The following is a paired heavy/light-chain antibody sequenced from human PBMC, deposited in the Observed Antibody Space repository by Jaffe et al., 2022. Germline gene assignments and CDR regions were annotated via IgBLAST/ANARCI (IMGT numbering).Heavy chain of an antibody. D-gene: IGHD6-19*01. V-gene: IGHV3-9*01. CDR2: ISWNSDSI. Sequence: EVQLVESGGGLVQPGRSLRLSCTASGFTASGFTIDDYAMHWVRQAPGKGLEWVSGISWNSDSIGYADSVKGRFTISRDNAKKSLYLQMNSLRAEDTALYYCVKDIVAVTGTRGFESWGQGTLVTVSS. CDR1: GFTIDDYA. J-gene: IGHJ4*02. CDR3: VKDIVAVTGTRGFES.
Light chain of an antibody. CDR1: QDIAIW. J-gene: IGKJ4*01. V-gene: IGKV1-12*01. CDR3: QQANDFPLT. CDR2: GTS. Sequence: DIQMTQSPSSVSASVGDRVTITCRASQDIAIWLAWYQQKPGKAPKLLIYGTSNLRGGVPSRFSGSGSGTDFTLTINNLQPDDFATYYCQQANDFPLTFGGGTKVEIK.